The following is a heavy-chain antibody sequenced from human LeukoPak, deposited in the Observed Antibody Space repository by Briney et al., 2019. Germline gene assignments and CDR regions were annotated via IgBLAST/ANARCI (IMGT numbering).Heavy chain of an antibody. V-gene: IGHV3-23*01. Sequence: GGSLRLSCAASGFTFSHYSMNWVRQAPGKGLEWVSAISGSGGSTYYADSVKGRFTISRDNSKNTLYLQMNSLRAEDTAVYYCARGYCSSTSCLWYFDYWGQGTLVTVSS. CDR2: ISGSGGST. CDR1: GFTFSHYS. CDR3: ARGYCSSTSCLWYFDY. J-gene: IGHJ4*02. D-gene: IGHD2-2*01.